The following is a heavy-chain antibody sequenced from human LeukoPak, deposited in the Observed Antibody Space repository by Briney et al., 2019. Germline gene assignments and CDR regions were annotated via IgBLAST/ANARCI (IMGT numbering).Heavy chain of an antibody. CDR3: VKDLAVANNYYGMDV. Sequence: GRSLRLSCAASGFTFSSYGMHWVRQAPGKGLEWLAVMSYDGSNKYYADSVKGRFTISRDNSKDTLYLQMNSLRAEDTAVYYCVKDLAVANNYYGMDVWGQGTTVTVSS. CDR1: GFTFSSYG. D-gene: IGHD6-19*01. CDR2: MSYDGSNK. J-gene: IGHJ6*02. V-gene: IGHV3-30*18.